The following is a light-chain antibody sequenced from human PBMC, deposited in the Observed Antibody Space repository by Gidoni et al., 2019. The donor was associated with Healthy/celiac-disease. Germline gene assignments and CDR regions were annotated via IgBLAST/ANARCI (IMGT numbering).Light chain of an antibody. V-gene: IGKV1-39*01. CDR2: AAS. CDR3: QQSYSTPYT. J-gene: IGKJ2*01. CDR1: QSISSY. Sequence: DIQMTKSPSSLSASVGDRVTITSRASQSISSYLNWYQQKPGKAPKLLIYAASSVQSGVPSRFSGSGSGTDFTLTISSLQPEDFATYYCQQSYSTPYTFGQGTKLEIK.